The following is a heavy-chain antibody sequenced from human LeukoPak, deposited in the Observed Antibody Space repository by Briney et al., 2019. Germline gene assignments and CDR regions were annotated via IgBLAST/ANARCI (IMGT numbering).Heavy chain of an antibody. CDR2: VKGDGVTT. CDR3: VRDPGSGWDFDY. V-gene: IGHV3-43*02. Sequence: GRSLRLSCAAAGFTFNAYAIHWVRQAPGKVLEWVSLVKGDGVTTDYANSVKGRFTVSRDNSKNSLYLQMSNLRTEDTALYYCVRDPGSGWDFDYWGQGTLVTVSS. J-gene: IGHJ4*02. CDR1: GFTFNAYA. D-gene: IGHD6-19*01.